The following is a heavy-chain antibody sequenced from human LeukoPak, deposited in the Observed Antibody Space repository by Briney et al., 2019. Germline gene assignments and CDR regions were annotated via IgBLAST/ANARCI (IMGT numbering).Heavy chain of an antibody. J-gene: IGHJ4*02. Sequence: GGSLRLSCAASGFTFSSYAMHWVRQAPGKGLEWVAVISYDGSNKYYADSVKGRFTISRDNSKNTLYLQMNSLRAEDTAVYYCARDVPYCSGGSCYFGYFDYWGQGTLVTVSS. D-gene: IGHD2-15*01. CDR3: ARDVPYCSGGSCYFGYFDY. CDR2: ISYDGSNK. V-gene: IGHV3-30*04. CDR1: GFTFSSYA.